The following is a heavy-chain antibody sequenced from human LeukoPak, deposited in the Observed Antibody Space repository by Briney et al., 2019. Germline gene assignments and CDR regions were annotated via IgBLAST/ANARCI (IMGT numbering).Heavy chain of an antibody. Sequence: ASETLSLTCTVSGGSISSYYWSWIRQPPGKGLEWIGYIYYSGSSNYRPSLKSRVTISVDTSRNRLSLKLSSVTAADTAVYYCARVTHYYDSSGYYYLYYFDYWGQGTLVTVSS. V-gene: IGHV4-59*01. CDR2: IYYSGSS. CDR1: GGSISSYY. D-gene: IGHD3-22*01. J-gene: IGHJ4*02. CDR3: ARVTHYYDSSGYYYLYYFDY.